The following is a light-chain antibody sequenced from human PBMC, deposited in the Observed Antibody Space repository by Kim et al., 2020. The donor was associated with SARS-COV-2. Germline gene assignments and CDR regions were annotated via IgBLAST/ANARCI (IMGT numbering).Light chain of an antibody. CDR3: AAWDDSLSAVV. Sequence: GQRFTISSSASISNIGRTYVYWYHKLPGTAPTLLIDRNNQRPSGVPDRFSGSKSGTSASLAISGLRSEDEADYYCAAWDDSLSAVVFGGGTQLTVL. J-gene: IGLJ2*01. CDR1: ISNIGRTY. CDR2: RNN. V-gene: IGLV1-47*01.